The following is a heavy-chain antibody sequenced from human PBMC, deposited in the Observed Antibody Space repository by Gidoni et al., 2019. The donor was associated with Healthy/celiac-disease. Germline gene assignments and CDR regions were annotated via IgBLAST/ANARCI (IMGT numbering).Heavy chain of an antibody. CDR3: ARDGGGPTYFDY. V-gene: IGHV4-31*03. J-gene: IGHJ4*02. D-gene: IGHD3-16*01. Sequence: QLQLQESGPGLVKPSQTLSLTCTVSDGSFSSGGYYWSWIRQHPGKGLEWIGYIYYSGSTYYNPSLKSRVTISVDTSKNQFSLRLSSVTAADTAVYYCARDGGGPTYFDYWGQGTLVTVSS. CDR2: IYYSGST. CDR1: DGSFSSGGYY.